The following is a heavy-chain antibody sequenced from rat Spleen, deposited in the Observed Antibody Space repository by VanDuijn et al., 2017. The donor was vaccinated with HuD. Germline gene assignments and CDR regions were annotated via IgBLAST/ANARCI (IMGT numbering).Heavy chain of an antibody. CDR1: DYSITSSYG. CDR3: ARRRYDGTYYLY. D-gene: IGHD1-12*02. CDR2: INSPGST. Sequence: EVQLQESGPGLVKPSQSLSLTCSVTDYSITSSYGWSWIRKFPGNKLEWMGYINSPGSTNYNPSLKRRISITRDTSKNQFLLQVNSVTTEDTANDYCARRRYDGTYYLYWGQGVMVTVSS. J-gene: IGHJ2*01. V-gene: IGHV3-3*01.